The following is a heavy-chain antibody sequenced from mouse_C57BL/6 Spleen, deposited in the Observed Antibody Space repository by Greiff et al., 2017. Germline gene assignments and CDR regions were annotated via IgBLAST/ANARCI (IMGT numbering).Heavy chain of an antibody. D-gene: IGHD3-2*02. CDR1: GFNIKDDY. Sequence: VHVKPSGAELVRPGASVKLSCTASGFNIKDDYMHWVKQRPEQGLEWIGWIDPENGDTEYASKFQGKATITADTSSNTAYLQLSSLTSEDTAVYYCTTPGSSGVDYWGQGTTLTVSS. V-gene: IGHV14-4*01. CDR2: IDPENGDT. CDR3: TTPGSSGVDY. J-gene: IGHJ2*01.